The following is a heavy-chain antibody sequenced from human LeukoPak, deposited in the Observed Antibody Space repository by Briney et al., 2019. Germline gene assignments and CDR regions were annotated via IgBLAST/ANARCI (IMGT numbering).Heavy chain of an antibody. V-gene: IGHV4-61*02. J-gene: IGHJ2*01. CDR1: GGSISGGSYY. Sequence: SETLSLTCTVSGGSISGGSYYWSWIRQPAGKGLEWIGRIYTSGSTNYNPSLKTRATMSVDTSKNQFSLKLSSVTAADTAVYFCARALRDEGGYFDLWGRGTLVTVSS. CDR2: IYTSGST. CDR3: ARALRDEGGYFDL.